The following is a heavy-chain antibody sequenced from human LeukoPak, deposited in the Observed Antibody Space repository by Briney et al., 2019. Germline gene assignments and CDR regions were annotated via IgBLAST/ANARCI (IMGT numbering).Heavy chain of an antibody. CDR1: GYRLTNYW. D-gene: IGHD2-15*01. V-gene: IGHV5-51*01. CDR2: INPGDSDA. J-gene: IGHJ4*02. Sequence: GESLKISCKGSGYRLTNYWIGWVRQMPGKGLEWMGIINPGDSDARYSPSFQGQVTISVDKSISTAYLQWGSLKASDTAMFYCARLAAYSADYWGQGSLVTVSS. CDR3: ARLAAYSADY.